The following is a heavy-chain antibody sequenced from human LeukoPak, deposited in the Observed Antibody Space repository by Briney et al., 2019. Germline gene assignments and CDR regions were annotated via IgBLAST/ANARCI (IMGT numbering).Heavy chain of an antibody. V-gene: IGHV1-69*04. D-gene: IGHD4-17*01. CDR2: IIPILGIA. Sequence: GSSVTVSCKASGGTFSSYAISWVRQAPGQGLEWMGRIIPILGIANYAQKFQGRVTITADKSTSTAYMELSSLRSEDTAVYYCARVHGDYPSYYYGMDVWGQGTTVTVSS. CDR3: ARVHGDYPSYYYGMDV. CDR1: GGTFSSYA. J-gene: IGHJ6*02.